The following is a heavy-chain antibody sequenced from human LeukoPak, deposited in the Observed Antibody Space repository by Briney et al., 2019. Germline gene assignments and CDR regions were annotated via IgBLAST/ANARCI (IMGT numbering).Heavy chain of an antibody. CDR1: GFTFTDYY. J-gene: IGHJ6*03. Sequence: GGSLRLSCAASGFTFTDYYMTWIRQAPGKGLEWVSYISGDLSNIYSADAVKGRFTISRDNTKNSLYLQMNSLRAEDTAVYYCAKGGIGQYDFWSGYYKDYYYMDVWGKGTTVTVSS. D-gene: IGHD3-3*01. V-gene: IGHV3-11*04. CDR3: AKGGIGQYDFWSGYYKDYYYMDV. CDR2: ISGDLSNI.